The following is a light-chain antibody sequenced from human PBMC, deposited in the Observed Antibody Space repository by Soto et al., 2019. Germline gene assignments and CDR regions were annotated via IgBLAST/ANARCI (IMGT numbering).Light chain of an antibody. CDR2: DAS. V-gene: IGKV3-20*01. J-gene: IGKJ4*01. CDR1: QTVRNNY. Sequence: EFVFTQSAGTLSLSPGERATLSCRASQTVRNNYLAWYQQKPGQAPRLLIYDASSRATGIPDRFSGGGSGTDFTLTISRLEPEDFAVYYCQQFSSYPLTLGGGTKADIK. CDR3: QQFSSYPLT.